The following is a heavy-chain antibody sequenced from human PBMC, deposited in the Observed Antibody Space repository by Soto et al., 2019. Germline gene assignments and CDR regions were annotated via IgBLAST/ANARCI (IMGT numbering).Heavy chain of an antibody. J-gene: IGHJ4*02. D-gene: IGHD7-27*01. CDR3: ARVPSGDKVDS. CDR1: GGSISNVNYC. CDR2: IYNGGTT. Sequence: QVQLQESGPGLVKPSQTLSLTCTVSGGSISNVNYCWSWIRQSPDKGLEWIGHIYNGGTTYNNPSLTSRVSTSIDASNNQFALKLSSVSAAATAVYYCARVPSGDKVDSWGQGTLVTVSS. V-gene: IGHV4-30-4*01.